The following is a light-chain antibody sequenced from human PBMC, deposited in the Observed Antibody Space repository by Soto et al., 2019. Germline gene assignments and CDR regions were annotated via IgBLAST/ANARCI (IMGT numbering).Light chain of an antibody. CDR1: SSDVGTYNY. Sequence: QSALTQPRSVSGPPGQSVSISCSGTSSDVGTYNYVSWYQQHPGKAPKLMIYDVSKRPSGVPNRFSGSKSGNTASLTISGLQAEDEADYYCCSYAGRYTWVFGGGTKLTVL. V-gene: IGLV2-11*01. J-gene: IGLJ3*02. CDR2: DVS. CDR3: CSYAGRYTWV.